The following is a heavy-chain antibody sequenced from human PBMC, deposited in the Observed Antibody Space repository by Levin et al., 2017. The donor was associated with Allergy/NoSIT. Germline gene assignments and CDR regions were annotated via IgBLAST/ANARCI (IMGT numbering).Heavy chain of an antibody. CDR3: ASHSSGWYSSFDY. V-gene: IGHV4-59*01. CDR1: GGSISGSY. J-gene: IGHJ4*02. CDR2: IHYSGST. Sequence: SQTLSLTCTVSGGSISGSYWTWIRPPPGKGLVWVGHIHYSGSTSYKSSLQSRVTISLDTSKNQVSLRLTSVTAADTAVYYCASHSSGWYSSFDYWGQGTLVTVSS. D-gene: IGHD6-13*01.